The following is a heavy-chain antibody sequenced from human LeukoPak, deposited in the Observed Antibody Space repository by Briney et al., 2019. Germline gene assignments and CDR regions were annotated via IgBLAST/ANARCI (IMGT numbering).Heavy chain of an antibody. D-gene: IGHD5-24*01. CDR3: ARDEDRDGYNAFDY. CDR2: INPNSGGT. J-gene: IGHJ4*02. V-gene: IGHV1-2*02. Sequence: TSVKVSCKASGYTFTDYYMHWVRQAPGQGLEWMGWINPNSGGTSYAQSFQGRLTMTRDTSVSTAYMEVSSLRSDDTAVYYCARDEDRDGYNAFDYWGQGTLVTVSS. CDR1: GYTFTDYY.